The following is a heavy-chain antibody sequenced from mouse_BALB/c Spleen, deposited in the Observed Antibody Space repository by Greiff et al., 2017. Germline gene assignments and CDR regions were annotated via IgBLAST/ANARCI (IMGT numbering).Heavy chain of an antibody. Sequence: VQVVESGPELVKPGASVKISCKASGYTFTDYYINWVKQKPGQGLEWIGWIYPGSGNTKYNEKFKGKATLTVDTSSSTAYMQLSSLTSEDTAVYFCARREYYYAMDYWGQGTSVTVSS. CDR1: GYTFTDYY. J-gene: IGHJ4*01. CDR2: IYPGSGNT. CDR3: ARREYYYAMDY. V-gene: IGHV1-84*02.